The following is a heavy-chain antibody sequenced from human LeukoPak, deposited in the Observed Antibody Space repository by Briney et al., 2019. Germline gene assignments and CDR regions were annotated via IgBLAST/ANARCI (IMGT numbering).Heavy chain of an antibody. CDR1: GFTFSSYA. D-gene: IGHD6-19*01. V-gene: IGHV3-30-3*01. Sequence: GGSLRLSCAASGFTFSSYAMHWVRQAPGKGLEWVAVISYDGNNKYYADSVKGRFTISRGNSKNTLYLQMNSLRAEDTAVYYCARDIQWLEYFDYWGQGPRSPSPQ. J-gene: IGHJ4*02. CDR2: ISYDGNNK. CDR3: ARDIQWLEYFDY.